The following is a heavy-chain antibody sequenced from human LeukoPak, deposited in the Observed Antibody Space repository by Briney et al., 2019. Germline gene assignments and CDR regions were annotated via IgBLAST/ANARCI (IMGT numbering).Heavy chain of an antibody. CDR2: MSHTGAT. D-gene: IGHD3-9*01. CDR3: ARGLHYNILTGGMDV. CDR1: GGSISSYY. J-gene: IGHJ6*02. Sequence: SETLSLTCTVSGGSISSYYWSWIRQSPEKGLEWIGEMSHTGATNYNPSLKSRVTVSVDTSKKQFSLNLRSVTAADTAVYYCARGLHYNILTGGMDVWGQGTTVIVSS. V-gene: IGHV4-34*01.